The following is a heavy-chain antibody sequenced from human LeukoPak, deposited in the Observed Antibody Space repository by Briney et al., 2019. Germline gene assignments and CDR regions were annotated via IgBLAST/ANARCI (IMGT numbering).Heavy chain of an antibody. CDR1: GFNFDDYG. V-gene: IGHV3-20*04. Sequence: GGSLRLSCAASGFNFDDYGMSWVRQAPGKGLEWVSGINWNGGGTGYADSVKGRFTISRGNAKNSLYLQMNSLKAEDTALYYCARGPLQTIPTSKIVVYYYPFDYWGQETLVTVSS. CDR2: INWNGGGT. J-gene: IGHJ4*02. D-gene: IGHD3-22*01. CDR3: ARGPLQTIPTSKIVVYYYPFDY.